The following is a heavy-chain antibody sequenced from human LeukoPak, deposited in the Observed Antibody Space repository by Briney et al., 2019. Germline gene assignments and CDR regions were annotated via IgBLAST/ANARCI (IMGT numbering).Heavy chain of an antibody. CDR3: TRGGAAAGFDF. J-gene: IGHJ4*02. CDR2: TYYSSTWYN. Sequence: SQSVSLTCAISGDSGSSNSAVWNWIRQSPWRGLEWLGRTYYSSTWYNDYAVSVKSRISVNPDTSKNQFTLQLNSVTPEDTAVYYCTRGGAAAGFDFWGQGTLVTVSS. CDR1: GDSGSSNSAV. D-gene: IGHD6-13*01. V-gene: IGHV6-1*01.